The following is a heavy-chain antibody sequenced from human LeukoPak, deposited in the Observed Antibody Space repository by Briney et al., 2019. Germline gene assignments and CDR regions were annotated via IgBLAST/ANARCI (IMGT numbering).Heavy chain of an antibody. CDR2: IYYSGST. D-gene: IGHD4-17*01. V-gene: IGHV4-39*01. J-gene: IGHJ4*02. CDR1: GGSISSSSYY. Sequence: KPSETLSLTCTVSGGSISSSSYYWGWIRQPPGKGLEWIGSIYYSGSTYYNPSLKSRITISVDTSKNRFSLKLSSVTAADTAVYYCARHPDHYGDYGELYFDYWGQGTLVTVSS. CDR3: ARHPDHYGDYGELYFDY.